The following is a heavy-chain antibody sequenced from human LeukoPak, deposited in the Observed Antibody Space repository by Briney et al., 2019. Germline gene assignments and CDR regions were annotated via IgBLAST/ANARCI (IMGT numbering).Heavy chain of an antibody. D-gene: IGHD3-10*01. CDR3: ARECSITMVYQGWFEP. Sequence: GGSLRLSCAASGFTFSSYAMHWVRQAPGKGLEWVAVISYDGSNKYYADSVKGRVTISRDNSKNTLYLQMNSLRAEDTAVYYCARECSITMVYQGWFEPWGQGNLVTVSS. V-gene: IGHV3-30-3*01. J-gene: IGHJ5*02. CDR1: GFTFSSYA. CDR2: ISYDGSNK.